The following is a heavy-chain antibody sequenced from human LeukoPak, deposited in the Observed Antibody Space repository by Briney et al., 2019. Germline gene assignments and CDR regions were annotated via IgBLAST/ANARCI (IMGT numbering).Heavy chain of an antibody. CDR2: ISERGNT. D-gene: IGHD3-22*01. V-gene: IGHV4-59*07. Sequence: SDTLSLTCTVSGASMKNSFWSWIRQPPGKGLEWIGYISERGNTNYNPSLKSRVTFSIDTSKGQFYLNLRSVTAADTALYFCARNRFYLTGAYYFDPWGRGTQVTVSS. CDR3: ARNRFYLTGAYYFDP. CDR1: GASMKNSF. J-gene: IGHJ5*02.